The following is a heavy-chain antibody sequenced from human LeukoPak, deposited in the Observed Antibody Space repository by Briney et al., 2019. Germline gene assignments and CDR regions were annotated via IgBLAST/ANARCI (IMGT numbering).Heavy chain of an antibody. CDR1: GFTFSSYD. D-gene: IGHD2-2*01. CDR2: IGTAGDT. J-gene: IGHJ4*02. V-gene: IGHV3-13*01. Sequence: GGSLRLSCAASGFTFSSYDMHWVRQATGKGLEWVSAIGTAGDTYYPGSVKGRFTISRENAKNSLYLQMNSLRAGDTAVYYCARGYCSSTSCKSPLVFDYWGQGTLVTVSS. CDR3: ARGYCSSTSCKSPLVFDY.